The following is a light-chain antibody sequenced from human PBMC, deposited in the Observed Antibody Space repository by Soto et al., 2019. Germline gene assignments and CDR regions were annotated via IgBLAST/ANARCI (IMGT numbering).Light chain of an antibody. V-gene: IGKV3-20*01. Sequence: EAALTQSPGTLSLSSGERATLSCRASQNVRNNYIGWYQQKPGQAPRLLIYGASIRATGIPDRFSGSGSGTDFTLTISRLEPEDFAVYYCQGYGNSRTFGQGTKVEIK. J-gene: IGKJ1*01. CDR2: GAS. CDR3: QGYGNSRT. CDR1: QNVRNNY.